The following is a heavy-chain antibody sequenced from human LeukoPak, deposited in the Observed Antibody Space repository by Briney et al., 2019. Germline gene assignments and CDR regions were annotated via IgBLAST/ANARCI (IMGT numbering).Heavy chain of an antibody. J-gene: IGHJ3*02. D-gene: IGHD1-1*01. V-gene: IGHV4-30-4*08. CDR3: ARVGTYDAFDI. Sequence: SETLSLTCTVSGGSISSGDYYWGWIRQPPGKGLEWIGYIYYSGSTYYNPSLKSRVTISVDTSKNQFSLKLSSVTAADTAVYYCARVGTYDAFDIWGQGTMVTVSS. CDR2: IYYSGST. CDR1: GGSISSGDYY.